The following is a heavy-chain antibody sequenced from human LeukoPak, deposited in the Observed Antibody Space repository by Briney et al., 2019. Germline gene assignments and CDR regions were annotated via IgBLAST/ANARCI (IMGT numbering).Heavy chain of an antibody. CDR2: KRYDGRNK. CDR3: AKDSLRERIVGSTTRGVNDY. CDR1: GFIFSSYG. D-gene: IGHD1-26*01. Sequence: PGGSLRLSCAASGFIFSSYGMHWVRQAPGKGLEWVAFKRYDGRNKYYADSVKGRFTISRDNSKNTLYLQMNSLRGEDTAVYYCAKDSLRERIVGSTTRGVNDYWGQGTLVTVSS. J-gene: IGHJ4*02. V-gene: IGHV3-30*02.